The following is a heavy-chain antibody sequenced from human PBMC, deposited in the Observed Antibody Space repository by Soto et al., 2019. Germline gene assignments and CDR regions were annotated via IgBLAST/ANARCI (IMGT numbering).Heavy chain of an antibody. Sequence: LRLSCAASGFTFSNYWMSWVRQAPGKGLEWVANIRQDGNEVYYVDSVKGRFTISRDNAKNSLYLQMNSLRAEDAALYYCARDGVWYGMDVWGQGTTVTVSS. CDR2: IRQDGNEV. CDR1: GFTFSNYW. J-gene: IGHJ6*02. CDR3: ARDGVWYGMDV. D-gene: IGHD2-21*02. V-gene: IGHV3-7*01.